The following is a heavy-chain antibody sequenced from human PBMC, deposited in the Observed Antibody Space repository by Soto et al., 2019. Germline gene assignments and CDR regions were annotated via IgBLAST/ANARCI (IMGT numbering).Heavy chain of an antibody. D-gene: IGHD3-22*01. CDR1: GGSFSGYY. Sequence: TLSLTCAVYGGSFSGYYWSWIRQPPGKGLEWIGEINHSGSTNYNPSLKSRVTISVDTSKNQFSLKLSSVTAADTAVYYCARATYYYDSSGPYGMDVWGQGTTVTAP. CDR3: ARATYYYDSSGPYGMDV. J-gene: IGHJ6*02. CDR2: INHSGST. V-gene: IGHV4-34*01.